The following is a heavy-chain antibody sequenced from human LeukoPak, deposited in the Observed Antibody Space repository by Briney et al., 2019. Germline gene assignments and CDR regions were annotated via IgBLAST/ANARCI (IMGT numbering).Heavy chain of an antibody. CDR3: AKVAVTTDAFDI. V-gene: IGHV3-43D*04. CDR2: ISWGGGST. Sequence: GGSLRLSCAASGFTFDDYAMHWVRQAPGKGLEWVSLISWGGGSTYYADSVKGRFTISRDNSKNSLYLQMNSLRAEDTALYYCAKVAVTTDAFDIWGQGTMVTVSS. D-gene: IGHD4-17*01. J-gene: IGHJ3*02. CDR1: GFTFDDYA.